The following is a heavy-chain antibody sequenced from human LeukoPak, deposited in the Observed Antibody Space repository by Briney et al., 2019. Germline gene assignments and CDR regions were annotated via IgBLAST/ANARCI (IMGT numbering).Heavy chain of an antibody. J-gene: IGHJ4*02. CDR2: ISYDGNDK. CDR1: GFTFSSYV. V-gene: IGHV3-30*03. Sequence: GGSLRLSCAASGFTFSSYVMHWVRQAPGKGLEWVAVISYDGNDKYYADSVKGRFTISRDNSKNTLYLQMNSLKTEDTAVYYCSTDHYYFDSWGQGTLVTVSS. CDR3: STDHYYFDS.